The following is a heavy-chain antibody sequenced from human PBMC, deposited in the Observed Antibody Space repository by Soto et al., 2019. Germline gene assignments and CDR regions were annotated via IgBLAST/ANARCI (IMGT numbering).Heavy chain of an antibody. CDR3: ARAPFTTFTYLDV. J-gene: IGHJ6*03. Sequence: QVQLVQSGAEVKKPGASVKVSCKASGYTFTSFDIHWVRQAPGQGLEWMGWMNPNSGNTDYAQKFQGRVTMTRNTSIITASMELSSLRSEDTAVYYCARAPFTTFTYLDVWCKGTTVTVSS. CDR1: GYTFTSFD. D-gene: IGHD3-3*01. V-gene: IGHV1-8*01. CDR2: MNPNSGNT.